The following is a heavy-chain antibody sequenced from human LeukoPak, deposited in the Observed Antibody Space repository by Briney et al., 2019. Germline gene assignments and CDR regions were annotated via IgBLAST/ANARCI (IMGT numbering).Heavy chain of an antibody. J-gene: IGHJ4*02. CDR2: ISYDGSNK. CDR3: ARAGLGPIEGSCYFDY. V-gene: IGHV3-30-3*01. Sequence: GGSLRLSCAASGFTFSSYAMHWVRQAPGKGLEWVAVISYDGSNKYYADSVKGRFTISRDNSKNTLYLQMNSLRAEDTAVYYCARAGLGPIEGSCYFDYWGQGTLVTVSS. D-gene: IGHD2-15*01. CDR1: GFTFSSYA.